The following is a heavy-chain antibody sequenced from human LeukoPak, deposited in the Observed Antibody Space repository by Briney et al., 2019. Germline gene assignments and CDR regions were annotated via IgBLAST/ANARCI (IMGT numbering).Heavy chain of an antibody. V-gene: IGHV1-18*01. CDR2: ISAYNGNT. D-gene: IGHD5-24*01. J-gene: IGHJ4*02. CDR1: GYTFTSYG. CDR3: ARTLIEGLQSGDFDY. Sequence: GASVKVSCKASGYTFTSYGISWVRQAPGQGLEWMGWISAYNGNTNYAQKLQGRVTMTTDTSTSTAYMELRSLRSDDTAVYYCARTLIEGLQSGDFDYWGQGTLVIVSS.